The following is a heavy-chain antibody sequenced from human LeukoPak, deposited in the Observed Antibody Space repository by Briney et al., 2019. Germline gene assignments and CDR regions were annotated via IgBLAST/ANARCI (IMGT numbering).Heavy chain of an antibody. CDR3: ARGAKYYYYYMDV. J-gene: IGHJ6*03. Sequence: GVSLRLSCAASGFTFSDYYMSWIRQAPGKGREWVLYISSSGSNIYYADYVKGRFTIYRDNAKTSLYMQMNSLRAEDTAVYYCARGAKYYYYYMDVWGKGTTVTVSS. V-gene: IGHV3-11*01. CDR2: ISSSGSNI. CDR1: GFTFSDYY.